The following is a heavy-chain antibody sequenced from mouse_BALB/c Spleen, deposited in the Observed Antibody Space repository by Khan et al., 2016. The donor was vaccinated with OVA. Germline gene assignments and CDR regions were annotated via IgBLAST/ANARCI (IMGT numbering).Heavy chain of an antibody. J-gene: IGHJ2*01. Sequence: DVKLQESGPGLVKPSQSLSLTCTVTGYSITSGYGWNWIRQFPGNKLEWMGYISYSGSTNYNPSLKSRISITRDTSKNQCFLQLNSVTTEDTATYYCARTARIKYWGQGTTLTVSS. CDR1: GYSITSGYG. V-gene: IGHV3-2*02. D-gene: IGHD1-2*01. CDR3: ARTARIKY. CDR2: ISYSGST.